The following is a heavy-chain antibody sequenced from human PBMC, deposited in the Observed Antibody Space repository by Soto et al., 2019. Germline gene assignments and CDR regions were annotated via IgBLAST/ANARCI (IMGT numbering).Heavy chain of an antibody. Sequence: EMQLLESGGGLQQPGGSLRLSCAASGFTFNNFAMGWVRQAPGKGLAWISAVTGRSRNTYYADSVKGRFTISRNNFENTVYLQMDGLRVEDTAVYYCAKMTPYGGNYRYAFDVWGRGTMVTVAS. J-gene: IGHJ3*01. D-gene: IGHD1-26*01. V-gene: IGHV3-23*01. CDR3: AKMTPYGGNYRYAFDV. CDR2: VTGRSRNT. CDR1: GFTFNNFA.